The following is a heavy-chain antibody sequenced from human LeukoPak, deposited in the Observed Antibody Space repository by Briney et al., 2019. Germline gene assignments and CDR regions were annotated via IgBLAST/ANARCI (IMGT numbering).Heavy chain of an antibody. Sequence: ASVKVSCKASGYTFTSYGISWVRRAPGQGLEWMGGIIPIFGTANYAQKFQGRVTITADESTSTAYMELSSLRSEDTAVYYCARSSIAPGVAWDYWGQGTLVTVSS. J-gene: IGHJ4*02. CDR1: GYTFTSYG. V-gene: IGHV1-69*13. CDR3: ARSSIAPGVAWDY. CDR2: IIPIFGTA. D-gene: IGHD6-25*01.